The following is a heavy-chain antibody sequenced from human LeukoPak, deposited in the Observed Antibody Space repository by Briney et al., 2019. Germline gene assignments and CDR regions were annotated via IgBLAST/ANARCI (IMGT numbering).Heavy chain of an antibody. CDR2: ISGSGGST. V-gene: IGHV3-23*01. D-gene: IGHD3-3*01. J-gene: IGHJ4*02. CDR1: GFTFSSYA. CDR3: AKGQSGIFGVVIDDY. Sequence: PGGSLRLSCAASGFTFSSYAMSWVRQAPGKGLEWVSAISGSGGSTYYADSVKGRFTISRDNSKNTLYLQMNGLRAEDTAVYYCAKGQSGIFGVVIDDYWGQGTLVTVSS.